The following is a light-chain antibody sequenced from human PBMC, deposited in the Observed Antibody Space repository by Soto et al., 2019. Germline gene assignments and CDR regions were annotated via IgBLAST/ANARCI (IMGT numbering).Light chain of an antibody. CDR3: QQYGSSPWT. V-gene: IGKV3-20*01. Sequence: EIVLTQSPGTLSLSPGERATLSCRASQSVSSNYLAWYQQKTGQTPRLLIYIASSRAPGIPDRFSGSGSGTHSTLTISRVEPEDFAVYYCQQYGSSPWTFGQGTTLEIK. CDR2: IAS. J-gene: IGKJ1*01. CDR1: QSVSSNY.